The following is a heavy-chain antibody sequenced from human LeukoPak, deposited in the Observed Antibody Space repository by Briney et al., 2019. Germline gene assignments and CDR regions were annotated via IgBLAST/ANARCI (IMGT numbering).Heavy chain of an antibody. J-gene: IGHJ5*02. Sequence: ASVKVSCKASGGTFSSYAISWVRQAPGQGLEWMGRIIPIFGTANYPQKFQGRVTITTDESTSTAYMELSSLRSEDTAVYYCALLHYGDNENWFDPWGQGTLVTVSS. CDR1: GGTFSSYA. CDR2: IIPIFGTA. CDR3: ALLHYGDNENWFDP. D-gene: IGHD4-17*01. V-gene: IGHV1-69*05.